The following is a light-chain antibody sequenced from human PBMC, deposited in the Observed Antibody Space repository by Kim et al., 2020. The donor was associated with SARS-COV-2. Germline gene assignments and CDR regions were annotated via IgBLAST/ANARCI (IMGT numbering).Light chain of an antibody. J-gene: IGLJ2*01. CDR3: CSYAGSSTVV. V-gene: IGLV2-23*02. Sequence: GQSNNISGTGTSGDVGSYNLVSWYKQNPGKAPKLMIYEVSKRPSGVSNRFSGSKAGNTASLTISGLQAEDEADYYCCSYAGSSTVVFGGGTKLTVL. CDR1: SGDVGSYNL. CDR2: EVS.